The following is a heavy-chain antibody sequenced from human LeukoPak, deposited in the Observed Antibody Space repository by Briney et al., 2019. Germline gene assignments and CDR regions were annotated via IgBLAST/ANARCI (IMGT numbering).Heavy chain of an antibody. CDR3: ATHSSSWGEFDY. D-gene: IGHD6-13*01. J-gene: IGHJ4*02. CDR2: IYYSGST. V-gene: IGHV4-39*02. CDR1: GGSISSSSYY. Sequence: PSETLSLTCTVSGGSISSSSYYWGWLRQPPGKGLVWIGSIYYSGSTYYNPSLKSRVSISVDTSKNHFSLKLSSATAADMAVYYCATHSSSWGEFDYWGQGTLVTVSS.